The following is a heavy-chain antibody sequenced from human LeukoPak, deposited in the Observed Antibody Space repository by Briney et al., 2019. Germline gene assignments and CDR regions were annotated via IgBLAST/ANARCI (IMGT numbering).Heavy chain of an antibody. CDR1: GFTVSSNS. J-gene: IGHJ4*02. CDR3: AKLLYYYDSSQPY. V-gene: IGHV3-23*01. D-gene: IGHD3-22*01. CDR2: ISGSGGST. Sequence: GGSLGLSCTVSGFTVSSNSMSWVRQAPGKGLEWVSAISGSGGSTYYADSVKGRFTISRDNSKNTLYLQMNSLRAEDTAVYYCAKLLYYYDSSQPYWGQGTLVTVSS.